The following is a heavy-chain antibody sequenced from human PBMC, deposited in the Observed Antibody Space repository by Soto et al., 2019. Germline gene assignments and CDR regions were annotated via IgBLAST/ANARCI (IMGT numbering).Heavy chain of an antibody. V-gene: IGHV4-39*01. CDR3: PSRSTVTIFDH. D-gene: IGHD4-17*01. J-gene: IGHJ4*02. Sequence: QLQLQESGPGLLKPSETLSLTCTVSGGSISSSTYYWGWIRQPPGKGLEWIGTLDYSGSTYYNPSLKSRVTISAYKYMTLLYMKLSSVTAADEAVYYCPSRSTVTIFDHWGQGTLVTVSS. CDR1: GGSISSSTYY. CDR2: LDYSGST.